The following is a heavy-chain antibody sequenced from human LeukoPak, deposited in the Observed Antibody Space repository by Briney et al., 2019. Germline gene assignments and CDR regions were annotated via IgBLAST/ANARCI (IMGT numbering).Heavy chain of an antibody. CDR1: GGSNSSYY. J-gene: IGHJ6*02. CDR2: IYYSGRT. V-gene: IGHV4-59*01. Sequence: SETLSLTCTVSGGSNSSYYWRWIRQPPGKGLECIGYIYYSGRTNYNPSLKGRVTISVDTSKNQFSLKLSSVTAADTAVYYCARGGYCSGGSCYKYYYGMDVWGQGTTVTVSS. CDR3: ARGGYCSGGSCYKYYYGMDV. D-gene: IGHD2-15*01.